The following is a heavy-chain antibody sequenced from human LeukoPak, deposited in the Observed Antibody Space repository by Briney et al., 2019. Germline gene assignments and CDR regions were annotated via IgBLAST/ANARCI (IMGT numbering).Heavy chain of an antibody. CDR3: ARAGYSSGWSTNSQYFQH. CDR1: GGSFSGYY. D-gene: IGHD6-19*01. Sequence: SETLSLTCAVYGGSFSGYYWSWIRQPPGKGLEWIGEINHSGSTNYNPSLKSQVTISVDTSKNQFSLKLSSVTAADTAVYYCARAGYSSGWSTNSQYFQHWGQGTLVTVSS. V-gene: IGHV4-34*01. J-gene: IGHJ1*01. CDR2: INHSGST.